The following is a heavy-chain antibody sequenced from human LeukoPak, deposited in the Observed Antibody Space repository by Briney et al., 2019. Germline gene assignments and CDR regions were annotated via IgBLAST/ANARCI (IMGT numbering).Heavy chain of an antibody. CDR2: ISASGGSA. V-gene: IGHV3-23*01. Sequence: GGSLRLSCAASGFTFSSHWMHWVRQAPGKGLEWASSISASGGSAWHADSVKGRFTISRDNSKNTLYLQMNSLRAEDTAVYYCAKDLHGDYVRWGDYWGQGTLVTVSS. J-gene: IGHJ4*02. CDR3: AKDLHGDYVRWGDY. D-gene: IGHD4-17*01. CDR1: GFTFSSHW.